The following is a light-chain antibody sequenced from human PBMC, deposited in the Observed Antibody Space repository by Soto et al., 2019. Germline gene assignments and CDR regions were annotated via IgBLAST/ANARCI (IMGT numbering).Light chain of an antibody. J-gene: IGKJ3*01. CDR3: QQYNNWPPVT. CDR1: QSVYNN. Sequence: ENVLTQSPATLSVSPGEXATLSCRASQSVYNNLAWYQQKPGQAPRLLIYGASTRATGIPARFSGSGSGTEFTLTISSLQSEDFAVYFCQQYNNWPPVTFGPGTKVDIK. CDR2: GAS. V-gene: IGKV3-15*01.